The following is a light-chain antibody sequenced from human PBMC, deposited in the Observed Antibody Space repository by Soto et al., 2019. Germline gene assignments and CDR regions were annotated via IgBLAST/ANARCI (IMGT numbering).Light chain of an antibody. CDR3: VAWYAPLSAPV. Sequence: QSVLTQPYSASGTPGQRVTISCSGSSSNIGSHTLNWYQQLPGSAPSLLIYSDNQRPSGVPDRFSGSTSGTSASLAISGLQSEHEAEYYCVAWYAPLSAPVLGGRAKLPVL. CDR1: SSNIGSHT. V-gene: IGLV1-44*01. J-gene: IGLJ3*02. CDR2: SDN.